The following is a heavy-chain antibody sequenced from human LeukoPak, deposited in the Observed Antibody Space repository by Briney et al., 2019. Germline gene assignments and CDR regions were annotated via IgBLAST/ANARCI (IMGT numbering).Heavy chain of an antibody. Sequence: GGSLRLSCAASGFTFSSYEMNWVRQAPGKGLEWVSYISSSGSTIYYADSVKGRFTISRDSSKNTLFLQMNRLRPEYATVYYCAKAPVTTCRGAYCYPFDYWGQGTLVTVSS. J-gene: IGHJ4*02. CDR1: GFTFSSYE. CDR3: AKAPVTTCRGAYCYPFDY. V-gene: IGHV3-48*03. D-gene: IGHD2-21*01. CDR2: ISSSGSTI.